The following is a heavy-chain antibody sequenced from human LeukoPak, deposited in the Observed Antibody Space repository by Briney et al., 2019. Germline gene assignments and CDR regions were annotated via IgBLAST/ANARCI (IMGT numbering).Heavy chain of an antibody. CDR3: AKDGHVTYHYFHMDV. CDR2: ISASDGAT. Sequence: GGSLRLSCAVSGFTFSSHAMSWVRQAPGKGLESLSCISASDGATWYADSVKGRFTISRDNSKNTLYLQMNDLRAEDTAIYYCAKDGHVTYHYFHMDVWGKGTTVIVSS. D-gene: IGHD3-10*02. CDR1: GFTFSSHA. V-gene: IGHV3-23*01. J-gene: IGHJ6*03.